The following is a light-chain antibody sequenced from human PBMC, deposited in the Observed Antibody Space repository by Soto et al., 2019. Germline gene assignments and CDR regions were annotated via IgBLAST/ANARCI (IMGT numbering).Light chain of an antibody. CDR1: QSIGSW. Sequence: DIQMTQSPSTLSASVGDRVTITCRASQSIGSWLAWYQQKPGKAPKLLIYKASSLESGFPSRFSGGGSGTEFTLTISSLQPDDFATYYCQHYNNYPITFGQGTRLDIK. J-gene: IGKJ5*01. CDR2: KAS. CDR3: QHYNNYPIT. V-gene: IGKV1-5*03.